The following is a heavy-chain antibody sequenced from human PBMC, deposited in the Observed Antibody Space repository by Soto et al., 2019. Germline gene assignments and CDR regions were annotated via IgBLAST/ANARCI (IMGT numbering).Heavy chain of an antibody. CDR3: AKADSNYAGRFSYYYMDV. V-gene: IGHV1-18*01. Sequence: ASVKVSCKASGYTFTSYVVHWVRQAPGQRLEWMGWISGYNGNTHYSQKFQGKVTMTTDTSTSTAYMELRNLRSDDTAVYYCAKADSNYAGRFSYYYMDVWGTGTMVTVSS. J-gene: IGHJ6*03. CDR1: GYTFTSYV. D-gene: IGHD4-4*01. CDR2: ISGYNGNT.